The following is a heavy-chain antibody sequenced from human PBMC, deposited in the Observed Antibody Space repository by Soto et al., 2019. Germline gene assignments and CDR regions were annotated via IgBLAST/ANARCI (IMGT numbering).Heavy chain of an antibody. D-gene: IGHD2-2*01. V-gene: IGHV3-30*18. CDR2: ISYDGSNK. Sequence: GGSLRLSCAASGFTFSSYGMHWVRQAPGKGLEWVAVISYDGSNKYYADSVKGRFTISRDNSKNTLYLQMNSLRAEDTAVYYCAKDFRPDIVVVPAGLDPWGQGTLVTVSS. CDR3: AKDFRPDIVVVPAGLDP. J-gene: IGHJ5*02. CDR1: GFTFSSYG.